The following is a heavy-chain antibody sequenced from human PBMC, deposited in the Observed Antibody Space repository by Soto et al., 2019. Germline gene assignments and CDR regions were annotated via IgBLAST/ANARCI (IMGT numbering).Heavy chain of an antibody. CDR3: ARDGYSSGSHAFDI. CDR1: GGNLSSYA. Sequence: ASVKVSCKASGGNLSSYAMHWVRQAPGQRLEWMGWINAGNGNTKYSQKFQGRVTITRDTSASTAYMELSSLRSEDTAVYYCARDGYSSGSHAFDIWGQGTMVTVSS. CDR2: INAGNGNT. D-gene: IGHD5-18*01. J-gene: IGHJ3*02. V-gene: IGHV1-3*01.